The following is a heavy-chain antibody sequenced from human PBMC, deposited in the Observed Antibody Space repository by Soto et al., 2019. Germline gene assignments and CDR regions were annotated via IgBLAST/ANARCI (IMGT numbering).Heavy chain of an antibody. D-gene: IGHD5-12*01. J-gene: IGHJ4*02. Sequence: PGGSLRLSCAASGFTFSSYAMSWVRQAPGKGLEWVANIKQDGSEKYYVDSVKGRFTISRDNAKNSLYLQMNSLRAEDTAVYYCAKNRGYADYWGQGTLVTVSS. V-gene: IGHV3-7*01. CDR3: AKNRGYADY. CDR2: IKQDGSEK. CDR1: GFTFSSYA.